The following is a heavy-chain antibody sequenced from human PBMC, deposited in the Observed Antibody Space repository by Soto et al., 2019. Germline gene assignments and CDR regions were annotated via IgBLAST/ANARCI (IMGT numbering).Heavy chain of an antibody. CDR3: ARGPPSGYCSSTSCQQFDP. J-gene: IGHJ5*02. CDR1: GGTFSSYA. CDR2: IIPIFGTA. V-gene: IGHV1-69*13. D-gene: IGHD2-2*01. Sequence: SSVKVSCKASGGTFSSYAISWVRQAPGQGLEWMGGIIPIFGTANYAQKFQGRVTITADESTSTAYMELSSLRSEDTAVYYCARGPPSGYCSSTSCQQFDPWGRGTLVTVSS.